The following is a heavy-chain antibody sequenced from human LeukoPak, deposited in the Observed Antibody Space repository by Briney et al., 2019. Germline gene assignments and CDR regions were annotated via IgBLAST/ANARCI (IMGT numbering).Heavy chain of an antibody. CDR1: GGSISSSSYY. Sequence: SETLSLTCTVSGGSISSSSYYWGWIRQPPGKGLEWIGSIYYSGSTYYNPSLKSRVTISVDTSKNQFSLKLSSVTAADTAVYYCARALGRGWGRRYFDYWGQGTLVTVSS. D-gene: IGHD3-16*01. CDR2: IYYSGST. J-gene: IGHJ4*02. V-gene: IGHV4-39*07. CDR3: ARALGRGWGRRYFDY.